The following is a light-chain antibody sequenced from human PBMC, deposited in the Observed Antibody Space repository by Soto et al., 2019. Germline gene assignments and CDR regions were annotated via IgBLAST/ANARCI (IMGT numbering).Light chain of an antibody. CDR3: QQSYSTPPVT. CDR1: QTISNS. V-gene: IGKV1-39*01. J-gene: IGKJ4*01. Sequence: DIQMTQSPSSLSASVGDRVTITCRASQTISNSLHWYQQKAGKAPKLLIYAAVTLQSGVPSRFSGSGSGTDFTLTIGSLQPEYFATYYCQQSYSTPPVTFGGGTKVEIK. CDR2: AAV.